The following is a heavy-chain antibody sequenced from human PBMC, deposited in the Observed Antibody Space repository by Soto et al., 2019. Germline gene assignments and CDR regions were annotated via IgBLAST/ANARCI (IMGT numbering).Heavy chain of an antibody. V-gene: IGHV1-18*01. CDR1: GYTFTTYG. CDR2: ISAYNGNT. D-gene: IGHD3-3*01. Sequence: ASVKVSCKASGYTFTTYGISWVRQAPGQGLEWMGWISAYNGNTNYAQKLQGRVTMTTDTSTSTVYMELSSLRSEDTAVYYCARGDTIFGVVISSYYGMDVWGQGTTVTVSS. CDR3: ARGDTIFGVVISSYYGMDV. J-gene: IGHJ6*02.